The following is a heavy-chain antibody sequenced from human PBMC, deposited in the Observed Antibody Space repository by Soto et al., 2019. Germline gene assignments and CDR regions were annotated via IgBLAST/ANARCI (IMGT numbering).Heavy chain of an antibody. CDR1: GGSISSYY. CDR2: IYYSGST. CDR3: ARDARATLNPYAFDI. J-gene: IGHJ3*02. D-gene: IGHD4-4*01. V-gene: IGHV4-59*01. Sequence: ETLSLTCTVSGGSISSYYWSWIRQPPGKGPEWIGYIYYSGSTNYNPSLKSRVTISVDTSKNQFSLKLSSVTAADTAVYYCARDARATLNPYAFDIWGQGTMVTVSS.